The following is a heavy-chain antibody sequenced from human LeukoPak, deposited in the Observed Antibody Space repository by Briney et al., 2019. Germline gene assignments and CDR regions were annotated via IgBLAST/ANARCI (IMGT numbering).Heavy chain of an antibody. CDR3: ARDVEMATKDAFDI. J-gene: IGHJ3*02. Sequence: SGGSLRLSCAASGFTFDDYSMNWVRQAPGKGLEWVSSISSSTSYIYYADSVKGRFTISRDNAKNSLYLQMNSLRAEDTAVYYCARDVEMATKDAFDIWGQGTMVTVSS. D-gene: IGHD5-24*01. CDR1: GFTFDDYS. CDR2: ISSSTSYI. V-gene: IGHV3-21*01.